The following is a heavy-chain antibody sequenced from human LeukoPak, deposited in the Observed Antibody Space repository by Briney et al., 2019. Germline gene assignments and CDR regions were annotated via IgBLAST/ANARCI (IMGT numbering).Heavy chain of an antibody. CDR2: ITYDGSA. D-gene: IGHD2-2*01. J-gene: IGHJ4*02. V-gene: IGHV4-39*01. CDR3: ARQFATASADTRGYFDF. CDR1: GASISSSNGY. Sequence: PSETLSLACSVSGASISSSNGYWGWIRQAPGKGLEWIGSITYDGSAHYNPSLMSRATILVDTSKNQLSLKLSSVTAADAAMYYCARQFATASADTRGYFDFWGQGTVVTVSS.